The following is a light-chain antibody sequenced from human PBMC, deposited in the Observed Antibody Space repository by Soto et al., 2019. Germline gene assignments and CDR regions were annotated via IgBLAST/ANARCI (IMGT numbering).Light chain of an antibody. J-gene: IGKJ1*01. V-gene: IGKV3-15*01. CDR1: QSVRSN. Sequence: EIVMTQPPATLSVSPGDRATLSCRANQSVRSNLAWYQQRPGQAPRLLIYGASTRAAGVPARFSGSGSGTEFTLTISSLQSEDFAVYYCQQYNTWPPRTFGQGTKVDIK. CDR3: QQYNTWPPRT. CDR2: GAS.